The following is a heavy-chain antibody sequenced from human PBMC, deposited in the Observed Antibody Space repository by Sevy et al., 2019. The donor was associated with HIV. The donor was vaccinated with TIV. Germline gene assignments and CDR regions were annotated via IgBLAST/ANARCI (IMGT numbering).Heavy chain of an antibody. Sequence: GGSLRLSCAASGFTFRTYNMNWVRQAPGKGLEWLSYISPSSSTIHYADSVKGRFTISRDNPKSSLYLQMNSLRAGDTAAYYCARGGHLYYGMDVWGQGTTVTVSS. D-gene: IGHD3-16*01. CDR2: ISPSSSTI. J-gene: IGHJ6*02. V-gene: IGHV3-48*01. CDR1: GFTFRTYN. CDR3: ARGGHLYYGMDV.